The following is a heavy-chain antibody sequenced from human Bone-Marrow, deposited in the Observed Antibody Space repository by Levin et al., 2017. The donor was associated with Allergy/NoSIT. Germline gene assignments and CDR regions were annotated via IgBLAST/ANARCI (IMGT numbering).Heavy chain of an antibody. CDR3: AREYYLDV. CDR1: GYSISDYY. J-gene: IGHJ6*03. V-gene: IGHV4-38-2*02. Sequence: ESLKISCAVSGYSISDYYWGWIRQPPGKGLEWIGSIYHSGGTNYNPSLKSRVTISVDTSKNQFSLNLSSVTAADTAVYYCAREYYLDVWGKGTTVTVSS. CDR2: IYHSGGT.